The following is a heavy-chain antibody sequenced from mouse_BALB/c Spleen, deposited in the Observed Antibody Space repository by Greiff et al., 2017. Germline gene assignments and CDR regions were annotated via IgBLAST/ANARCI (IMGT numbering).Heavy chain of an antibody. CDR1: GYTFTSYW. CDR3: ARLDHYYGYDY. J-gene: IGHJ2*01. V-gene: IGHV1-7*01. D-gene: IGHD1-2*01. Sequence: QVQLKQSGAELAKPGASVKMSCKASGYTFTSYWMHWVKQRPGQGLEWIGYINPSTGYTEYNQKFKDKATLTADKSSSTAYMQLSSLTSEDSAVYYCARLDHYYGYDYWGQGTTLTVSS. CDR2: INPSTGYT.